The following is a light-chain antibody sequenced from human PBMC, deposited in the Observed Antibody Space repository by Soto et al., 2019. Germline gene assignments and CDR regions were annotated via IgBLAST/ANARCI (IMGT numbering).Light chain of an antibody. J-gene: IGKJ2*01. CDR1: QSVSSN. CDR2: GAS. Sequence: EIVMTQSPATLSVSPGERATLSCRASQSVSSNLAWYQQKPGQAPRLLIYGASTRATGIPARFSGSGSGTEFTLNISSLQSEDFAVYYCQQYNNWPPPFGQGNKLEMK. V-gene: IGKV3-15*01. CDR3: QQYNNWPPP.